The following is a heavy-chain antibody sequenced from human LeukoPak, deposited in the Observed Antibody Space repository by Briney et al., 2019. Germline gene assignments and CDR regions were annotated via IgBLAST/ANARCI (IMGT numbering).Heavy chain of an antibody. CDR2: IKQDGSEK. CDR1: GFTFSSYW. CDR3: ARGYCSGGSCYGFDY. Sequence: GGSLRLSCAASGFTFSSYWMSWVRQAPGKGLEWVANIKQDGSEKYHVDSVKGRFTISRDNAKNSLYLQMNSLRAEDTAVYYCARGYCSGGSCYGFDYWGQGTLVTVSS. D-gene: IGHD2-15*01. V-gene: IGHV3-7*01. J-gene: IGHJ4*02.